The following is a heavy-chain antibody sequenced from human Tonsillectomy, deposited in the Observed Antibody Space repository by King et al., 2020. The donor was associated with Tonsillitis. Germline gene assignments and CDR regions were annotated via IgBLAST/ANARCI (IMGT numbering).Heavy chain of an antibody. CDR3: AKVNYDILTHFDY. V-gene: IGHV3-23*04. CDR2: ISGSGVST. CDR1: GFVFGNYV. Sequence: QLVQSGGGLVQPGGSRRLSCAASGFVFGNYVMNWVRQAPGKGLEWVSPISGSGVSTYYADSVKGRFTISRDNSKNTLYLQMNGLRAEDTAVYYCAKVNYDILTHFDYWGQGTLVTVSS. D-gene: IGHD3-9*01. J-gene: IGHJ4*02.